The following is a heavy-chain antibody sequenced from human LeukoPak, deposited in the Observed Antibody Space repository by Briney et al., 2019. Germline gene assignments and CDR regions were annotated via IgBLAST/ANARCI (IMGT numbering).Heavy chain of an antibody. CDR2: ISYDGSNK. V-gene: IGHV3-30-3*01. CDR3: ARDFAHAFDI. Sequence: GGSLRLSCAASGFTFSSYAMHWVRQAPAKGLEWVAVISYDGSNKYYADSVKGRFTISRDNSKNTLYLQMNSLRAEDTAVYYCARDFAHAFDIWGQGTMVSV. J-gene: IGHJ3*02. CDR1: GFTFSSYA.